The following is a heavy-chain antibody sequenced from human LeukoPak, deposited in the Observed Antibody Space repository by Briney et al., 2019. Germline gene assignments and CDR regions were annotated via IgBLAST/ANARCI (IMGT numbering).Heavy chain of an antibody. J-gene: IGHJ4*02. CDR1: GFTFDDYA. CDR2: ISWNSGSI. V-gene: IGHV3-9*01. D-gene: IGHD3-9*01. Sequence: GRSLRLSCAASGFTFDDYAMHWVRQAPVKDLEWVSGISWNSGSIGYADSVKGRFTISRDNAKNSLYLQMNSLRAEDTALYYCAARPGYDILTGSYNYWGQGTLVTVSS. CDR3: AARPGYDILTGSYNY.